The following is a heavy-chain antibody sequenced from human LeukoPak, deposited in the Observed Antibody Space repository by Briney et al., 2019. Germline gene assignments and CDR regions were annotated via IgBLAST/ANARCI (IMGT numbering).Heavy chain of an antibody. Sequence: PGGSLRLSCAPSGFTFSSYSMNWVRQAPGKGLEWVSSISSSSSYIYYADSAKGRFTISRDNAKNSLYLQMNSLRAEDTAVYYCARDFMGPLNVVRGVMDVWGQGTTVTVSS. J-gene: IGHJ6*02. V-gene: IGHV3-21*01. D-gene: IGHD3-10*01. CDR3: ARDFMGPLNVVRGVMDV. CDR2: ISSSSSYI. CDR1: GFTFSSYS.